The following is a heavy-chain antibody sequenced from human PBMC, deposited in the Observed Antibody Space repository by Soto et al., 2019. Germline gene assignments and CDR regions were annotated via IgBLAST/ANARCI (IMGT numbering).Heavy chain of an antibody. J-gene: IGHJ4*02. V-gene: IGHV3-23*01. CDR2: ISGSGGTT. Sequence: VHLLESGGALVQPGGSLRLSCAASGFSFSTYAMNWVRQAPGKGLEWVSGISGSGGTTYYADSVKGRFTISRDNSKNTLYLQMNSLRDEDTAVYYCAKGQGIMQGLVIALTLCGHWGQGTLVTVSS. D-gene: IGHD3-9*01. CDR3: AKGQGIMQGLVIALTLCGH. CDR1: GFSFSTYA.